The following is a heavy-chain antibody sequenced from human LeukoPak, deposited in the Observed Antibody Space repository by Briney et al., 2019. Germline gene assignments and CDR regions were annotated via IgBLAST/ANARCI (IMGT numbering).Heavy chain of an antibody. CDR3: AKDLNDWDYHFLTGWGNDH. V-gene: IGHV3-23*01. CDR2: ISGSGGST. D-gene: IGHD3/OR15-3a*01. CDR1: GFTFSSDA. J-gene: IGHJ4*02. Sequence: PGGSLRLSCAASGFTFSSDAMSWVRQAPGKGLEWVSAISGSGGSTYYADSVKGRFTISRENTENTQYLQMKSLRAEDTAVYYCAKDLNDWDYHFLTGWGNDHWGQGTLVTVSS.